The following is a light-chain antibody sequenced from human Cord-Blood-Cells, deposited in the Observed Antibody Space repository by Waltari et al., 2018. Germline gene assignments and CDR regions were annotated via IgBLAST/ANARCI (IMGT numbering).Light chain of an antibody. CDR1: QRISSW. Sequence: DIQMHHSASTLSASVGDRLTITCRASQRISSWLAWYRQKPGKAPKLLIYKASSLESGVPSRFSGSGSGTEFTLTISSLQPDDFATYYCQQYNSYLYTFGQGTKLEIK. CDR2: KAS. J-gene: IGKJ2*01. CDR3: QQYNSYLYT. V-gene: IGKV1-5*03.